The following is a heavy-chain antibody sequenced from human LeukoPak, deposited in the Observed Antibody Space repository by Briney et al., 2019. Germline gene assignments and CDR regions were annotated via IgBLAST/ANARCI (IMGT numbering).Heavy chain of an antibody. J-gene: IGHJ4*02. CDR2: IYSGGGT. D-gene: IGHD6-19*01. CDR1: GFTVSNNY. Sequence: GGSLRLSCAASGFTVSNNYMSWARQAPGKGLEWVSVIYSGGGTFYSEFVKGRFTISRDYSKNTLYLQMNSLRADDTAVYYCARDSNGPAFWGQGTLVTVSS. V-gene: IGHV3-53*01. CDR3: ARDSNGPAF.